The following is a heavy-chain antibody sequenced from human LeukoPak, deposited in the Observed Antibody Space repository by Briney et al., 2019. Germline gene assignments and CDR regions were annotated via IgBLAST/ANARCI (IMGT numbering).Heavy chain of an antibody. V-gene: IGHV1-8*01. D-gene: IGHD2-2*01. CDR1: GYTFTSYD. Sequence: ASVKVPCKASGYTFTSYDINWVRQATGQGLEWMGWINPNSANTGYAQKFQLRLTMTRNTSISTAYMELNSLRAEDTAVYYCARDAGRGSSFEHFDYWGQGTLVTVSS. J-gene: IGHJ4*02. CDR2: INPNSANT. CDR3: ARDAGRGSSFEHFDY.